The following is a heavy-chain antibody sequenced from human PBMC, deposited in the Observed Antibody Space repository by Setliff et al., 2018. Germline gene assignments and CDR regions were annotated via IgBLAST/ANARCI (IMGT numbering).Heavy chain of an antibody. Sequence: NPSETLSLTCTVSDGSLSTYYWSWIRQPPGKGLEFIGYVYYSGTANYSPSLRSRLTISVDTSENQFSLKLRSVTAADTAVYYCARGGTFRYFDFWGQGAPVTVSS. J-gene: IGHJ4*02. D-gene: IGHD5-12*01. V-gene: IGHV4-59*01. CDR1: DGSLSTYY. CDR2: VYYSGTA. CDR3: ARGGTFRYFDF.